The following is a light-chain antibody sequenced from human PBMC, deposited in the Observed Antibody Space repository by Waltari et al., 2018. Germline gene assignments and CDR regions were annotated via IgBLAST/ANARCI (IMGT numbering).Light chain of an antibody. J-gene: IGLJ3*02. CDR3: AAWDDSLSSGV. CDR1: SSHIGSNH. CDR2: SNN. V-gene: IGLV1-47*01. Sequence: QSVVTQPPSASGTPGQRVTISCSGSSSHIGSNHVYWYQQFPGMAPKLLIYSNNQRPSGVPDRLSGSKSGTSASLVISGLRSEDEADYCCAAWDDSLSSGVFGGGTKLTVL.